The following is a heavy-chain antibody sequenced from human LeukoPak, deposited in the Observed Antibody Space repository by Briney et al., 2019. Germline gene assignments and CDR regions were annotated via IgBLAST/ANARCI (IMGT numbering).Heavy chain of an antibody. Sequence: ASVKVSCKAPGFRFSDYYLHWVRQAPGQGLEWMGRIILNDGRTKYAQRFKGRVSMTRDTSISTAYMELIMQTSDDAAVYYCATDGGKHNFDYWGQGTLVTVSS. CDR2: IILNDGRT. D-gene: IGHD1-26*01. CDR1: GFRFSDYY. J-gene: IGHJ4*02. V-gene: IGHV1-2*06. CDR3: ATDGGKHNFDY.